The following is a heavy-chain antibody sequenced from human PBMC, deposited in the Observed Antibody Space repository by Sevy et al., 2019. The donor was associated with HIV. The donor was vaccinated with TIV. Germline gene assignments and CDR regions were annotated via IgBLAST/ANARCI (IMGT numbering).Heavy chain of an antibody. V-gene: IGHV3-23*01. CDR3: AKDDGGYWSGAPRYNCYMDV. CDR1: GFTFSSYA. J-gene: IGHJ6*03. D-gene: IGHD2-15*01. CDR2: ISGSGGST. Sequence: GESLKISCAASGFTFSSYAMSWVRQAPGKGLEWVSAISGSGGSTYYADSVKGRFTISRDNSKNTQYLQMNSLRAEDTAVYYCAKDDGGYWSGAPRYNCYMDVWGKGTTVTVSS.